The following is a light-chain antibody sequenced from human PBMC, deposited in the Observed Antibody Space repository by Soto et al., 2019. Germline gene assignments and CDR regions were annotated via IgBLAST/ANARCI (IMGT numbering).Light chain of an antibody. V-gene: IGKV3D-15*01. CDR2: GIS. CDR1: KSVNTN. Sequence: EIVMTQSQAPFLFSQGEKPTLPSRPGKSVNTNSLAWYQQKPGQAPRLLIYGISKRATDIPDRFSGSGSGTEFTLTISSLQPEDFATYYCQQHGQWPITFGQGTRLEIK. CDR3: QQHGQWPIT. J-gene: IGKJ5*01.